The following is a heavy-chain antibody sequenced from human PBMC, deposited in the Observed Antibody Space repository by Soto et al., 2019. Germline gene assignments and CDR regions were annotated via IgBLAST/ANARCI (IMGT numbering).Heavy chain of an antibody. J-gene: IGHJ3*02. CDR1: GFTFSNYW. V-gene: IGHV3-7*01. CDR2: IKQDGSEK. D-gene: IGHD2-15*01. Sequence: PGGSLRLSCAASGFTFSNYWMSWVRQVPGKGLEWVANIKQDGSEKYYVDSVKGRFTISRDNAKNSPYLQMNSLRAEDTAVYYCARDAAYCSGGSCYFGAFDIWGQGTMVTVS. CDR3: ARDAAYCSGGSCYFGAFDI.